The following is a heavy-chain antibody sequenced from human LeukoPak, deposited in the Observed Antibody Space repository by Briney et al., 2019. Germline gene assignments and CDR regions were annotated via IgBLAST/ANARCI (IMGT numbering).Heavy chain of an antibody. CDR3: TLSGY. D-gene: IGHD2-15*01. CDR1: GFTFSSYS. CDR2: ISGSSSDI. V-gene: IGHV3-21*01. J-gene: IGHJ4*02. Sequence: PGGSLRLSCTASGFTFSSYSINWVRQSPGRGLEWVSSISGSSSDIQYADSVKGRFTISRDNAKNSLYPHMNSLRAEDTAVYYCTLSGYWGQGTLVTVSS.